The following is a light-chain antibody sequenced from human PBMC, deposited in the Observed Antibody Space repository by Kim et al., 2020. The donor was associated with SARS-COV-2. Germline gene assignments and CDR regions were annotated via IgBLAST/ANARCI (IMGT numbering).Light chain of an antibody. CDR2: DAS. V-gene: IGKV1-5*01. CDR3: HQYDTNST. J-gene: IGKJ2*01. Sequence: DIQMTQSPSTLSASVGDRVTITCRASQSINSWLAWYHQKPGKAPNLLIYDASNLESEVPSRFSGSGSGTEFTLPISSLQPDDFATYYCHQYDTNSTYGQGSKLDIK. CDR1: QSINSW.